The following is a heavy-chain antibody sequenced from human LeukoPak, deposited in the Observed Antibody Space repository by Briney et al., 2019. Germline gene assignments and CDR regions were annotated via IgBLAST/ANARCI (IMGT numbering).Heavy chain of an antibody. D-gene: IGHD3-3*01. CDR3: ARESYDFWSGKRPYYYYYMDV. Sequence: SVKVSCKASGGTFSSYAISWVRQAPGQGLEWMGEIIPIFGTANYAQKFQGRVTITTDESTSTAYMELSSLRSEDTAVYYCARESYDFWSGKRPYYYYYMDVWGKGATVTVSS. CDR2: IIPIFGTA. V-gene: IGHV1-69*05. CDR1: GGTFSSYA. J-gene: IGHJ6*03.